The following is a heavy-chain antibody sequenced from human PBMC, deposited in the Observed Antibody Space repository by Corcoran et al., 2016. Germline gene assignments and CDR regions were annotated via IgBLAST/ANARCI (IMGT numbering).Heavy chain of an antibody. CDR3: ARGANSSGYYVGFDY. CDR2: IDYSGST. Sequence: QLQLQESGPGLVKPSETLSLTCTVSGGSISSSSYYWGWIRQPPGKGLEWIGSIDYSGSTYYNPSLKSRVTISVDTSKNQFSLKLSSVTAADTAVYYCARGANSSGYYVGFDYWGQGTLVTVSS. D-gene: IGHD3-22*01. J-gene: IGHJ4*02. CDR1: GGSISSSSYY. V-gene: IGHV4-39*07.